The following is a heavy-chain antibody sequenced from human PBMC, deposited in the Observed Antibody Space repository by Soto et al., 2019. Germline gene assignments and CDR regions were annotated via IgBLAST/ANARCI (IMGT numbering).Heavy chain of an antibody. Sequence: EVQLVESGGGLVNPGGSLRLSCAASGFTFSRYSMNWVRQAPGKGLEWVSSISSRSSYIYFADSVRGRFTISRDNAKNSLYLQMDSLRAEDTGVYYCARDSAGTTESVRFDPWGQGTLVTGSS. CDR3: ARDSAGTTESVRFDP. J-gene: IGHJ5*02. V-gene: IGHV3-21*01. CDR2: ISSRSSYI. D-gene: IGHD1-7*01. CDR1: GFTFSRYS.